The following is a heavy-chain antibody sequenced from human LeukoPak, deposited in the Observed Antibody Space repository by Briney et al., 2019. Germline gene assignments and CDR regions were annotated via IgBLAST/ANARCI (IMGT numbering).Heavy chain of an antibody. CDR1: VGSISGGGNN. CDR3: ARVEVPDCSSTSCYSGWFDP. D-gene: IGHD2-2*01. Sequence: PSGTLSLTATVSVGSISGGGNNWGGIRQPPGRGWEGIGRIYTSGRTNYNPSLKSRVTISVDTSKNQFSLKLSSVTAADTAVYYCARVEVPDCSSTSCYSGWFDPWGQGTLVTVSS. CDR2: IYTSGRT. J-gene: IGHJ5*02. V-gene: IGHV4-61*02.